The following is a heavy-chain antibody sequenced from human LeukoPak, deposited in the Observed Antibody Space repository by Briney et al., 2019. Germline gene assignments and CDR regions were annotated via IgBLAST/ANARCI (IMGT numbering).Heavy chain of an antibody. CDR1: GGTFSSDA. D-gene: IGHD5-18*01. J-gene: IGHJ4*02. CDR3: ARDMDTAMGGLNY. CDR2: IIPIFGTA. V-gene: IGHV1-69*06. Sequence: ASVKVSCKASGGTFSSDAISCVRQAPGQGLEWMGGIIPIFGTANYAQKFQGRVTITADKSTSTAYMELSSLRSEDTAVYYCARDMDTAMGGLNYWGQGTLVTVSS.